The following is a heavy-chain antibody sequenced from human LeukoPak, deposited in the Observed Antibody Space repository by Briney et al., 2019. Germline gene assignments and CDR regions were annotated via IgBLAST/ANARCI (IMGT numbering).Heavy chain of an antibody. CDR3: ARKSGCTGGVCLYYFDY. Sequence: GASVKVSCKASGYTFTGYYMHWVRQAPGQGLEWMGWINPNSGGTNYAQKFQGGVTMTRDTSISTAYMELSRLRSDDTAVYYCARKSGCTGGVCLYYFDYWGQGTLVTVSS. D-gene: IGHD2-8*02. V-gene: IGHV1-2*02. J-gene: IGHJ4*02. CDR1: GYTFTGYY. CDR2: INPNSGGT.